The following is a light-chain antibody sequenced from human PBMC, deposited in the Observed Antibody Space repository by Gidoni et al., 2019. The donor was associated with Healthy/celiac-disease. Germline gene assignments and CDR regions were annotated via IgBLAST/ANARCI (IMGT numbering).Light chain of an antibody. J-gene: IGKJ1*01. V-gene: IGKV1-39*01. CDR1: QSISSY. CDR2: AAS. CDR3: QQSYSTPWT. Sequence: DIQMTQSPSSLSASVGERVTITCLASQSISSYLNWYQQKPGKAPKLLIYAASSLQSGVPSRFSGSGSGTDFTLTISSLQPEDFATYYCQQSYSTPWTFGQGTKVEIK.